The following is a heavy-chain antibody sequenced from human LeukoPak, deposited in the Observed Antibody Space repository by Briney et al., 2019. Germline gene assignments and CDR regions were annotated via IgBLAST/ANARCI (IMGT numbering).Heavy chain of an antibody. V-gene: IGHV1-69*13. CDR3: ARGRDYYDSSGYYSYYFDY. D-gene: IGHD3-22*01. CDR1: GGTFSSYA. J-gene: IGHJ4*02. Sequence: GASVKVSCKASGGTFSSYAISWVRQAPGQGLEWMGGIIPIFGAANYAQKFQGRVTITAVESTSTAYMELSSLRSEDTAVYYCARGRDYYDSSGYYSYYFDYWGQGTLVTVSS. CDR2: IIPIFGAA.